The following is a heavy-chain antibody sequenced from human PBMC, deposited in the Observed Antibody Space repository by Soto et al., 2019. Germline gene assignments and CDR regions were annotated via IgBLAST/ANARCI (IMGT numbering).Heavy chain of an antibody. CDR2: ISGSGGST. CDR1: GFTFSSYA. D-gene: IGHD6-13*01. Sequence: GGSLRLSCAASGFTFSSYAMSWVRQAPGKGLEWVSAISGSGGSTYYADSVKGRFTISRDNSKNTLYLQMNSLRAEDTAVYYCAKDRRESSSWYRSPYYYGMDVWGQGTTVTVSS. J-gene: IGHJ6*02. CDR3: AKDRRESSSWYRSPYYYGMDV. V-gene: IGHV3-23*01.